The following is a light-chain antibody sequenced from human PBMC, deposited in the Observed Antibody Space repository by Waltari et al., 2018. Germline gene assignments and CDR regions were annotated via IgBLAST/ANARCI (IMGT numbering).Light chain of an antibody. V-gene: IGKV4-1*01. J-gene: IGKJ3*01. Sequence: DIVMTQSPDSLSVSLGERATINCKSSLSILLSSDNKNYLGWYQKKSGPAPKLMIYGASTRESGVPDRFSGSGSGTDFTLTISSLQAEDVAVYYCQQYYSTPFTFGPGTKVDIK. CDR1: LSILLSSDNKNY. CDR2: GAS. CDR3: QQYYSTPFT.